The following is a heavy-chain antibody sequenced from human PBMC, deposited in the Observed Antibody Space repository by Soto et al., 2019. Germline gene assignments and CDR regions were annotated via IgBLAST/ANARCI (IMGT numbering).Heavy chain of an antibody. D-gene: IGHD2-15*01. V-gene: IGHV1-18*01. J-gene: IGHJ6*02. Sequence: ASVKVSCKASGYTFTSYGISWVRQAPGQGLEWMGWISAYNGNTNYAQKLQGRVTMTTDTSTSTAYMELRSLRSDDTAVYYCAREGDVVVVAAPVTYEYYYYYGMDVWGQGTKVTVSS. CDR1: GYTFTSYG. CDR2: ISAYNGNT. CDR3: AREGDVVVVAAPVTYEYYYYYGMDV.